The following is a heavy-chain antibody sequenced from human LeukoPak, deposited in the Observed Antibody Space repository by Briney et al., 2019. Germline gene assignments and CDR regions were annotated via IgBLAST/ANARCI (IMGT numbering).Heavy chain of an antibody. Sequence: SETPSLTCAVYGGSFSGYYWSWIRQPPGKGLEWIGEINHSGSTNYNPSLKSRVTISVDTSKNQFSLKLSSVTAADTAVYYCARKVSSGWCFDYWGQGTLVTVSS. CDR1: GGSFSGYY. CDR2: INHSGST. D-gene: IGHD6-19*01. V-gene: IGHV4-34*01. J-gene: IGHJ4*02. CDR3: ARKVSSGWCFDY.